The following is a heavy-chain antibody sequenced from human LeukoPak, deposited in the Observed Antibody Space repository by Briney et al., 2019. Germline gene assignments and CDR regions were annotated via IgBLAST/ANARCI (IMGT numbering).Heavy chain of an antibody. CDR1: GFTFNRYW. D-gene: IGHD5/OR15-5a*01. V-gene: IGHV3-74*01. CDR3: AKARGSSVYEQFDY. Sequence: GGSLRLACAASGFTFNRYWMHWVRQAPGKGLVWVSHINTDGSSTTYADSVKGRFTISRDNSKNTLYLQMNSLRADDTAVYYCAKARGSSVYEQFDYWGQGTQVTVSP. CDR2: INTDGSST. J-gene: IGHJ4*02.